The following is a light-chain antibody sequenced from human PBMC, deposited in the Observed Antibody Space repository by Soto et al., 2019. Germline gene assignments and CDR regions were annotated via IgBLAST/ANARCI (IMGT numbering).Light chain of an antibody. CDR2: EVS. CDR3: TLYAGTNKYV. CDR1: SSDFGSYNY. J-gene: IGLJ1*01. Sequence: QSVLTQPPSASGSPGQSVTISCAGTSSDFGSYNYVSWYQQHPGKAPKLMISEVSKRPSGVPHRFSGSKSGNTASLTVSGLQAEDEDDYYCTLYAGTNKYVFGTGTKVTAL. V-gene: IGLV2-8*01.